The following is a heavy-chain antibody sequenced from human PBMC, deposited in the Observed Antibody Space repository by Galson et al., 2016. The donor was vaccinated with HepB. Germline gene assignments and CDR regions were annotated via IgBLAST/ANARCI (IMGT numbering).Heavy chain of an antibody. Sequence: ETLSLTCAVYGGSFSGYYWSCIRQPPGKGLEWIGEINHSGSTNYNPSLESRVTISVDTSKNQFSLKLTSVTAADTAVYYCAKDCSSTGCFDFWGQGTLVTVSS. J-gene: IGHJ4*02. V-gene: IGHV4-34*01. CDR2: INHSGST. CDR1: GGSFSGYY. D-gene: IGHD2-2*01. CDR3: AKDCSSTGCFDF.